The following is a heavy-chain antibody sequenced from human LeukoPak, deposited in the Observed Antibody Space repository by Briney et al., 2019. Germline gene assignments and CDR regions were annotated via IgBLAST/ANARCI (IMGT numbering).Heavy chain of an antibody. CDR3: AREVRGVIITEDAFDI. D-gene: IGHD3-10*01. Sequence: ASVKVSCKASGYTFTSYDINWVRQATGQGLEWMGWMNPNSGNTGYAQKFQGRVTMTRNTSISTAYMELSSLRSEDTAVYYCAREVRGVIITEDAFDIWGQGTMVTVSS. CDR2: MNPNSGNT. J-gene: IGHJ3*02. CDR1: GYTFTSYD. V-gene: IGHV1-8*01.